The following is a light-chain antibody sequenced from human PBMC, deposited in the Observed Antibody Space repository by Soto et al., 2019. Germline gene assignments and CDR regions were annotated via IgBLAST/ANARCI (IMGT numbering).Light chain of an antibody. CDR3: SSYAGSSWV. CDR1: SSDVGGYNY. V-gene: IGLV2-14*01. Sequence: QSALTQPASVSGSPGQSITISCTGTSSDVGGYNYVSWYQQHPGKAPKLMIYEVSNRPSGVSIRFSGSKSGNTASLTISGLQAEDEADYYCSSYAGSSWVFGGGTKLTVL. J-gene: IGLJ3*02. CDR2: EVS.